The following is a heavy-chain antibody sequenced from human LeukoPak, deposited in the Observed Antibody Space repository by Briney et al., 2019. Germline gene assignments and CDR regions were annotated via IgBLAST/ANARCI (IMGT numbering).Heavy chain of an antibody. CDR2: IIPIFGTA. J-gene: IGHJ5*02. Sequence: SVKVSCKASGGTFSSYAISWVRQAPGQGLEWMGGIIPIFGTANYAQKFQGRVTITADESTSTAYMELSSLRSEDTAVYYCARGPSIRFLEWLYAWGQGTLATVSS. D-gene: IGHD3-3*01. CDR3: ARGPSIRFLEWLYA. V-gene: IGHV1-69*13. CDR1: GGTFSSYA.